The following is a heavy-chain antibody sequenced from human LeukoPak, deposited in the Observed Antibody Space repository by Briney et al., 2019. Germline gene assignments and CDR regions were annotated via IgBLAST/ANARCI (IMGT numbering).Heavy chain of an antibody. Sequence: GGSPRLSCAASGFTFSSYAMSWVRQAPGKGLEWVSAISGSGGSTYYADSVKGRFTISRDNSRNTLYLQMNSLRAEDTAVYYCAKDQRVATTQFDYWGQGTLVTVSS. CDR3: AKDQRVATTQFDY. CDR1: GFTFSSYA. V-gene: IGHV3-23*01. CDR2: ISGSGGST. J-gene: IGHJ4*02. D-gene: IGHD5-12*01.